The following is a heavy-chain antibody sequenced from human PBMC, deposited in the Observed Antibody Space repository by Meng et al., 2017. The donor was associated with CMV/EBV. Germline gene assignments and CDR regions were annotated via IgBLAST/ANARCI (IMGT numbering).Heavy chain of an antibody. D-gene: IGHD2-21*01. CDR1: GYTLTGYY. Sequence: SGYTLTGYYLHWVRPAPGQRIEWIGWINPNSGGTNYAQKFQGRVTMTRDTSISTAYMELSRLRSDDTAVYYCARSFCGGDCYATFDYWGQGTLVTVSS. J-gene: IGHJ4*02. CDR3: ARSFCGGDCYATFDY. CDR2: INPNSGGT. V-gene: IGHV1-2*02.